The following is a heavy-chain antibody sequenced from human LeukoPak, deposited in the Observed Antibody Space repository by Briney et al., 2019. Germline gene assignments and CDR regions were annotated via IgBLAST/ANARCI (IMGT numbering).Heavy chain of an antibody. CDR1: GYTFTSYY. D-gene: IGHD3-3*01. Sequence: ASVKVSCKASGYTFTSYYMHWVRQAPGQGLEWMGWISAYNGNTNYAQKLQGRVTMTTDTSTSTAYMELRSLRSDDTAVYYCARVLVEWQIDYWGQGTLVTVSS. V-gene: IGHV1-18*04. CDR2: ISAYNGNT. CDR3: ARVLVEWQIDY. J-gene: IGHJ4*02.